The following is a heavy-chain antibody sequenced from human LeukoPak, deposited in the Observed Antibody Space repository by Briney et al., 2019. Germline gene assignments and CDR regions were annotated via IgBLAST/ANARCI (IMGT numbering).Heavy chain of an antibody. J-gene: IGHJ4*02. CDR2: IYYSGST. CDR3: ARRYCSSTSCPFDY. CDR1: GGAISSYY. D-gene: IGHD2-2*01. Sequence: ETLSLTCTVSGGAISSYYWIWIRQPPGKGLEWIGYIYYSGSTNYNPSLKSRVTISVDTSKNQFSLKLSSVTAADTAVYYCARRYCSSTSCPFDYWGQGTLVTVSS. V-gene: IGHV4-59*08.